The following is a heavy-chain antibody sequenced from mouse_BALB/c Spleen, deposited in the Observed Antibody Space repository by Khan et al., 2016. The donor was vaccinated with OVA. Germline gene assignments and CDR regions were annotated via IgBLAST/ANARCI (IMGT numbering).Heavy chain of an antibody. CDR3: ARDSNFDY. CDR2: ISSGSSSI. Sequence: EVMVVESGGGLVQPGGSRKLSCAASGFTFSRFGMHWVRRAPEKGLEWVAYISSGSSSIYYADTVKGRFTISRDNPKNTLFLQMTSLRSEDTAMYYCARDSNFDYWGQGTTLTVSS. J-gene: IGHJ2*01. CDR1: GFTFSRFG. V-gene: IGHV5-17*02.